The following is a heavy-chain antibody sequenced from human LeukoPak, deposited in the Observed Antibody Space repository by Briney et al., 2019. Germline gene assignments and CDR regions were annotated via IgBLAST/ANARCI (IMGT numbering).Heavy chain of an antibody. Sequence: GGSLRLSCAASGFTLSSYATSWVRQAPGKGLEWVSAISDTGNTYHADSVKGRFTISRDSSKNTLFLQMNRLRPEDAAVYYCAKAPVTTCRGAFCYPFDYWGLGTLVTVSS. D-gene: IGHD2-15*01. CDR1: GFTLSSYA. V-gene: IGHV3-23*01. CDR2: ISDTGNT. J-gene: IGHJ4*02. CDR3: AKAPVTTCRGAFCYPFDY.